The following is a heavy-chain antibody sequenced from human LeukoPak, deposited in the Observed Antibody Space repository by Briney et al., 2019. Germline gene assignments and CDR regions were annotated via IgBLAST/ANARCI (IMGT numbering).Heavy chain of an antibody. D-gene: IGHD2-21*01. CDR2: ISGYNDNP. V-gene: IGHV1-18*01. J-gene: IGHJ4*02. CDR1: VYTYTNFG. CDR3: ARDDSAD. Sequence: ASVKVSCKATVYTYTNFGNCWVRQPPGQGLEWMGWISGYNDNPNYAQKLQGRVTLTTDTSTSTAYMELRSLRHDDTAVYYCARDDSADWGQGTLVTVSS.